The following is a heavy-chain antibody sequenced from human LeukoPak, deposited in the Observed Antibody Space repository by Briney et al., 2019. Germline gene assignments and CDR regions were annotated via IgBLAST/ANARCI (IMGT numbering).Heavy chain of an antibody. D-gene: IGHD1-26*01. J-gene: IGHJ4*02. CDR3: ARDRQWELVGSYDY. V-gene: IGHV1-18*01. Sequence: ASVKVSCKASGYTFTSYGISWVRQAPGQGLEWMGWISAYNGNTNNAQKLQGGATMTTETSPGTPYMGRRSLRSHETAVYYCARDRQWELVGSYDYWGEGTLVSVSS. CDR1: GYTFTSYG. CDR2: ISAYNGNT.